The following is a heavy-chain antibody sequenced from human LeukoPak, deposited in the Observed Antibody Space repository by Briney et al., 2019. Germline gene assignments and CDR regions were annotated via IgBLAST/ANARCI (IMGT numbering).Heavy chain of an antibody. D-gene: IGHD2-15*01. J-gene: IGHJ4*02. V-gene: IGHV3-11*04. CDR3: ARESSGGSPDY. Sequence: GGSLRLSCAVSGFTVSSNYMSWVRQAPGKGLEWVSYITSSGGTIYYADSVKGRFTISRDNANNSLYLQMNSLRAEDTAVYYCARESSGGSPDYWGQGTLVTVSS. CDR1: GFTVSSNY. CDR2: ITSSGGTI.